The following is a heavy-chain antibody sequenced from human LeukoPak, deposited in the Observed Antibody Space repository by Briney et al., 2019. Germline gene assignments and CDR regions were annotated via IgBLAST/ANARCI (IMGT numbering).Heavy chain of an antibody. J-gene: IGHJ6*03. Sequence: GGSLRLSCAASGFTFSSYSMNWVRQAPGKGLEWVSSISRSSSYIYYADSVKGRFTISRDNAKNSLYLQMNSLRAEDMAVYYCARDGERAPYYYYYMDVWGKGTTVTVSS. V-gene: IGHV3-21*01. CDR2: ISRSSSYI. D-gene: IGHD1-1*01. CDR3: ARDGERAPYYYYYMDV. CDR1: GFTFSSYS.